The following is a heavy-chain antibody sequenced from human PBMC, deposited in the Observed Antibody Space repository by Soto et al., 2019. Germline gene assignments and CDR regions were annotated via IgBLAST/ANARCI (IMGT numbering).Heavy chain of an antibody. Sequence: SETLSLTCAVSRGSISSSNWLSWVRQPPGKGLEWIGEIYHSGSTNYNPSLKSRVTISVDKSKNQFSLKLSSLRSEDTAVYYCARDRAHVKVVPAAMEMNYYYYGMDVWGQGTTVTVSS. CDR3: ARDRAHVKVVPAAMEMNYYYYGMDV. D-gene: IGHD2-2*01. CDR1: RGSISSSNW. V-gene: IGHV4-4*02. J-gene: IGHJ6*02. CDR2: IYHSGST.